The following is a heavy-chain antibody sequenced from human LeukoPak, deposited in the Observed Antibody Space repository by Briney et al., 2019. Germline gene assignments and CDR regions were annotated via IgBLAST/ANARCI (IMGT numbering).Heavy chain of an antibody. Sequence: PSETLSLTCTVSGGSISSSSYYWGWIRQPPGKGLEWIGSIYYSGSTYYNPSLKSRVTISVDTSKNQFSLKLSPVTAADTAVYYCAGYDFWSGYYVNWGQGTLVTVSS. D-gene: IGHD3-3*01. CDR3: AGYDFWSGYYVN. V-gene: IGHV4-39*01. CDR2: IYYSGST. J-gene: IGHJ4*02. CDR1: GGSISSSSYY.